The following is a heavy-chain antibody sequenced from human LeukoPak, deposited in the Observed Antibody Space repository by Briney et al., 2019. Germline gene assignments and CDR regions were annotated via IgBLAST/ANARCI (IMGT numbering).Heavy chain of an antibody. CDR1: GYSISSGYY. CDR3: ARDSGTTGGVKFDP. Sequence: TSETLSLTCTVSGYSISSGYYWGWIRQPPGKGLEWIGSIYHSGSTYYNPSLKSRVTISADTSKNQFSLKLSSVTAADTAVYYCARDSGTTGGVKFDPWGQGTLVTVSS. J-gene: IGHJ5*02. V-gene: IGHV4-38-2*02. CDR2: IYHSGST. D-gene: IGHD3-16*01.